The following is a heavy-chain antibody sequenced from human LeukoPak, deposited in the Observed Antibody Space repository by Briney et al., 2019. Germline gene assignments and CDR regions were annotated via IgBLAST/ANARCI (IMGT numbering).Heavy chain of an antibody. V-gene: IGHV3-43*02. CDR3: AKESGKFDY. CDR1: GLPIADFA. Sequence: GGSLRLSCVASGLPIADFAMHWVRQAPGKGLEWVSLISGDGVSTFYTDSVRGRFSISRDNTKNSLYLEMNSLRTVDTAMYYCAKESGKFDYWGQGTLVAVSS. J-gene: IGHJ4*02. CDR2: ISGDGVST.